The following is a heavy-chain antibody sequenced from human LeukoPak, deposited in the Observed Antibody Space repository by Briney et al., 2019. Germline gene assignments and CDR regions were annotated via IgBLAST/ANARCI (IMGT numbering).Heavy chain of an antibody. Sequence: GGSLRLSCAASGFTFSSYGMHWVRQAPGKGLEWVAVIWYDGSNKYYADSVKGRFTISRDNAKNSLYLRMNSLRGEDTAVYYCARDRVRFTGTYYYYYGMDVWGQGTTVTVSS. J-gene: IGHJ6*02. V-gene: IGHV3-33*01. D-gene: IGHD7-27*01. CDR1: GFTFSSYG. CDR3: ARDRVRFTGTYYYYYGMDV. CDR2: IWYDGSNK.